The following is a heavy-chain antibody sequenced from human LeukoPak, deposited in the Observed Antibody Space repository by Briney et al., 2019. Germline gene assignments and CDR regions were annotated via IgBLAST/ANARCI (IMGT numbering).Heavy chain of an antibody. V-gene: IGHV4-34*01. CDR2: INHSGSI. D-gene: IGHD3-3*01. Sequence: SETLSLTCAVYGGSFSGYYWSWIRQPPGKGLEWIGEINHSGSINYNPSLKSRVTILVDTSKNQFSLKLSSATAADTAVYYCARGYYDFWSGYYRYNWFDHWGQGTLVTVSS. CDR3: ARGYYDFWSGYYRYNWFDH. J-gene: IGHJ5*02. CDR1: GGSFSGYY.